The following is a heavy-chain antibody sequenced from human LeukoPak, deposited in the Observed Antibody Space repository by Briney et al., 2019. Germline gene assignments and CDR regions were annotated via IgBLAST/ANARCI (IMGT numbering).Heavy chain of an antibody. D-gene: IGHD3-10*01. CDR2: IYPGDSDT. J-gene: IGHJ4*02. V-gene: IGHV5-51*01. CDR3: ARLLRTSEYFDH. Sequence: PGESLKISCQGSGYSFTNYWIGWVRQIPGKGLEWMGIIYPGDSDTKYSPSFQGQVTISADTSITTAYLQWSSLKASDTAIYYCARLLRTSEYFDHWGQGTLVTVSS. CDR1: GYSFTNYW.